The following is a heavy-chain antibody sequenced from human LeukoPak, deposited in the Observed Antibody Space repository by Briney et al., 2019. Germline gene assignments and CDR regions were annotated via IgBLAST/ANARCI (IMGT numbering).Heavy chain of an antibody. CDR3: ARADKDIVVVVAATPGGY. CDR2: IYHSGST. J-gene: IGHJ4*02. CDR1: GYSISSGYY. D-gene: IGHD2-15*01. Sequence: PSETLSLTCTVSGYSISSGYYWGWIRQPPGKGLEWIGSIYHSGSTYYNPSLKSRVTISVDTSKNLFSLKLSSVTAADTAVYYCARADKDIVVVVAATPGGYWGQGTLVTVSS. V-gene: IGHV4-38-2*02.